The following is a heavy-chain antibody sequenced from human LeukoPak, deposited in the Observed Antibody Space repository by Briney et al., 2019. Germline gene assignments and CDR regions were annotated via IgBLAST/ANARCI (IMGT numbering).Heavy chain of an antibody. CDR1: GYTFTSYY. CDR3: ARAHGALRDYYYYMDV. V-gene: IGHV1-46*01. J-gene: IGHJ6*03. CDR2: INPSGGST. Sequence: GASVKVSCKASGYTFTSYYMHWVRQAPGQGLEWMGIINPSGGSTSYAQKFQGRVTMTRDMSTSTVYMELSSLRSEDTAVYYCARAHGALRDYYYYMDVWGKGTTVTVSS. D-gene: IGHD4-17*01.